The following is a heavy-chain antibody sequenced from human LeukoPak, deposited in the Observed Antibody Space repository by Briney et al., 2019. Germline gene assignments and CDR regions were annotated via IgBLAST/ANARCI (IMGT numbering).Heavy chain of an antibody. J-gene: IGHJ4*02. CDR2: VYHSGTT. Sequence: PSETLSLTCAVSGYSISTGRYWGWIRQPQGKGLEWIGSVYHSGTTYYNPSLKSRLTISVDTSNNQFSLNLGSVTAADTAVYYCARSLSTGGIDFWGQGTLVTVSS. D-gene: IGHD2-2*01. CDR3: ARSLSTGGIDF. V-gene: IGHV4-38-2*01. CDR1: GYSISTGRY.